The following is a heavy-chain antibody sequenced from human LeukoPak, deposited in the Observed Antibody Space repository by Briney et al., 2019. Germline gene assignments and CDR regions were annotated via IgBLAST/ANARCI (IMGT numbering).Heavy chain of an antibody. J-gene: IGHJ5*02. Sequence: SVKVSCKASGGTFSSYAISWVRQAPGQGLEWMGGIITIFGTANYAQKFQGRVTITTDESTSTAYMELSSLRSEDTAVYYCARAIAAAGTSVFWFDPWGQGTLVTVSS. CDR2: IITIFGTA. D-gene: IGHD6-13*01. CDR1: GGTFSSYA. V-gene: IGHV1-69*05. CDR3: ARAIAAAGTSVFWFDP.